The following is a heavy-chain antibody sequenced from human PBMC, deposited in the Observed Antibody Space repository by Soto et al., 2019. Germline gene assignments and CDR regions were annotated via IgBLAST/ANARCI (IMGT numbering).Heavy chain of an antibody. CDR3: ARGTVLWFGELPHYYGMDV. CDR2: INAGNGNT. D-gene: IGHD3-10*01. J-gene: IGHJ6*02. Sequence: QVQLVQSGAEVKKPGASVKVSCKASGYTFTSYAMHWVRQAPGQRLEWMGWINAGNGNTKYSQKFQGRVTITRDTSASTAYMELSSLRSEDTAVYYCARGTVLWFGELPHYYGMDVWGQGTTVTVSS. CDR1: GYTFTSYA. V-gene: IGHV1-3*01.